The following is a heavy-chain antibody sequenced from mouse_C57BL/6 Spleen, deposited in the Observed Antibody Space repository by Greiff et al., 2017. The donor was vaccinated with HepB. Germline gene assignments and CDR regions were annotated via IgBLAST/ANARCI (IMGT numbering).Heavy chain of an antibody. J-gene: IGHJ4*01. D-gene: IGHD2-4*01. V-gene: IGHV6-3*01. CDR1: GFTFSNYW. CDR2: IRLKSDNYAT. CDR3: TRYDCDEDYAMDY. Sequence: EVMLVESGGGLVQPGGSMKLSCVASGFTFSNYWMNWVRQSPEKGLEWVAQIRLKSDNYATHYAESVKGRFTISRDESKSSVYLQMNNLRAEDTGIYYCTRYDCDEDYAMDYWGQGTSVTVSS.